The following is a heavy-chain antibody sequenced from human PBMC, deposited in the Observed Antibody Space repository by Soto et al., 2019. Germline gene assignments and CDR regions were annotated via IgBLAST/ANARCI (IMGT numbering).Heavy chain of an antibody. V-gene: IGHV3-30*18. D-gene: IGHD3-10*01. CDR1: GFTFSSYG. Sequence: GGSLRLSCAASGFTFSSYGMHWVRQAPGKGLEWVAVISYDGSNKYYADSVKGRFTISRDNSKNTLYLQMNSLRAEDTAVYYCAKDEDHYYYGSGSYLPNYFDYWGQGTLVTGSS. CDR2: ISYDGSNK. CDR3: AKDEDHYYYGSGSYLPNYFDY. J-gene: IGHJ4*02.